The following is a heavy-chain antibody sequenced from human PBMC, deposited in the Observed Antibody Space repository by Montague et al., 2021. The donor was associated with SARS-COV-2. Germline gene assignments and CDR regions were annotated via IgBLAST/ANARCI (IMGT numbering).Heavy chain of an antibody. CDR1: GGSISSSSYY. V-gene: IGHV4-39*07. CDR3: ANDYGDYGSGYYYGMDV. D-gene: IGHD4-17*01. Sequence: SETLSLTCTVSGGSISSSSYYWGWIRQPPGKGLEWIGSIYYSGSTYYNPSLESRVTISVDTSKNQFSLKLSSVTAADTAVYYCANDYGDYGSGYYYGMDVWGQGTTVTVSS. CDR2: IYYSGST. J-gene: IGHJ6*02.